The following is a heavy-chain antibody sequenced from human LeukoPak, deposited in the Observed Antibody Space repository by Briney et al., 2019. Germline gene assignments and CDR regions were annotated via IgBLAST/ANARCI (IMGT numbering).Heavy chain of an antibody. J-gene: IGHJ4*02. Sequence: SETLSLTCAVYGGSFSGYYWSWIRQPPGKGLEWIGEINHSGSTNYNPSLKSRVTISVDTSKNQFSLKLSSATAADTAVYYCARSPQNNSGTYFDYWGQGTLVTVSS. CDR2: INHSGST. CDR1: GGSFSGYY. CDR3: ARSPQNNSGTYFDY. V-gene: IGHV4-34*01. D-gene: IGHD1-26*01.